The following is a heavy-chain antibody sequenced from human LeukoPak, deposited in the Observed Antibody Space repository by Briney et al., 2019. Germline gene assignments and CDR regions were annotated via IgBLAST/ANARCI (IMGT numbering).Heavy chain of an antibody. J-gene: IGHJ5*02. CDR1: GYTFTNYG. Sequence: ASVKVSCKASGYTFTNYGISWVRQAPGQGLEWMGWISGYNGNTNYAQNFQGRVTVTADISTSTAYMDLRSLRSDDTAVYYCARDFYDSSGYHWFDPWGQGTLVTVSS. D-gene: IGHD3-22*01. CDR2: ISGYNGNT. CDR3: ARDFYDSSGYHWFDP. V-gene: IGHV1-18*01.